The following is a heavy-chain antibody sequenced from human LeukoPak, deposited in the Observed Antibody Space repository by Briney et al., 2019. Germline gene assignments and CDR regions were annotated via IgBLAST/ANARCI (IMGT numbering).Heavy chain of an antibody. J-gene: IGHJ4*02. CDR3: AKEGFDS. V-gene: IGHV3-23*01. CDR2: ISISGGTT. Sequence: QPGESLRLSCTASAFAFSNHAMSWVRQAPGKGLEWVPSISISGGTTYYTDSVKGRFTISRENSKSTLYLQMNSLRAEDTAVYYCAKEGFDSWGQGTLVTVSS. CDR1: AFAFSNHA.